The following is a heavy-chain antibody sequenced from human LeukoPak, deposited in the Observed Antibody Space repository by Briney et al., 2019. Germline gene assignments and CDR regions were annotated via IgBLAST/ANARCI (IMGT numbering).Heavy chain of an antibody. CDR2: TYYRSKWST. CDR3: ARAMSATGNNWFDP. Sequence: SQTLSLTCAISGDSVSSNIATWNWIRQSPSRGLEWLGRTYYRSKWSTDYAGSVKGRITINPDTSKNQFSLHLSSVTPEDTAIYYCARAMSATGNNWFDPWGQGTLVTVSS. V-gene: IGHV6-1*01. D-gene: IGHD1-1*01. J-gene: IGHJ5*02. CDR1: GDSVSSNIAT.